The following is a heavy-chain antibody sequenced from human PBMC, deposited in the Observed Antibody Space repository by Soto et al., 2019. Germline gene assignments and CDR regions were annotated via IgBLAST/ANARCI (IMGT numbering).Heavy chain of an antibody. CDR3: ARDGGDSGGWYSNFDY. J-gene: IGHJ4*02. Sequence: RFRGRVTITRDTSASTAYRELSSLRSEDTAVYYCARDGGDSGGWYSNFDYWGQGTLVTVSS. V-gene: IGHV1-3*01. D-gene: IGHD6-19*01.